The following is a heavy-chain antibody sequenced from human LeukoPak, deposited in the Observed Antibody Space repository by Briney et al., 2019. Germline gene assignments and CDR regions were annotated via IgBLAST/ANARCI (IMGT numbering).Heavy chain of an antibody. D-gene: IGHD3-22*01. CDR1: GYTLTSYA. V-gene: IGHV7-4-1*02. Sequence: ASVKVSCKASGYTLTSYAMNWVRQAPGQGLEWMGWINTNTGNPTYAQGFTGRFVFSLDTSVSTAYLQISSLKAEDTAVYYCASGSYYYDSSGYYETTPFDYWGQGTLVTVSS. CDR3: ASGSYYYDSSGYYETTPFDY. J-gene: IGHJ4*02. CDR2: INTNTGNP.